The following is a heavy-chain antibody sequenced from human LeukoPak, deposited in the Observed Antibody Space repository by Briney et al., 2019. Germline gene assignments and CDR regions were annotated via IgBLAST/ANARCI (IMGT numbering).Heavy chain of an antibody. CDR3: VRLTGRITVRERHFEY. V-gene: IGHV4-39*07. D-gene: IGHD3-22*01. J-gene: IGHJ4*02. Sequence: PSETLSLSCTVSGGSINSSSSHGGWSRRPPGEVLEWIGVISYDGTPYYNPSLNSRVAILIDRSKKQFSMMLRSVNGADTAVYSCVRLTGRITVRERHFEYWGQGTLVTVAS. CDR2: ISYDGTP. CDR1: GGSINSSSSH.